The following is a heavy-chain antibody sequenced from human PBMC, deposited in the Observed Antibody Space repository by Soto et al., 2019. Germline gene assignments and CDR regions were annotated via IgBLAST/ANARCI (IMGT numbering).Heavy chain of an antibody. V-gene: IGHV4-4*02. D-gene: IGHD3-22*01. CDR3: ARDQNYYFNSTGYYPEAFDI. CDR2: IYHSGST. J-gene: IGHJ3*02. Sequence: PEETLSLTCAVSGGSISSSNWWSWVRQPPGKGLVWIGEIYHSGSTNYNPSLKSRVTISVDKSKNQFSLKLSSVTAEDTAVYYCARDQNYYFNSTGYYPEAFDIWGQGKMVTVSS. CDR1: GGSISSSNW.